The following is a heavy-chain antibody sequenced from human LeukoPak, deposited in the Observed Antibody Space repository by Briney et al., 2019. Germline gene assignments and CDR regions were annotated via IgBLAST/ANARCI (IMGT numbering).Heavy chain of an antibody. CDR1: GFTFSTYA. V-gene: IGHV3-23*01. J-gene: IGHJ4*02. D-gene: IGHD3-3*01. CDR2: ISGSGGTT. Sequence: GGSLRLSCAASGFTFSTYAMSWVRQAPGKGLEWVSVISGSGGTTYYADSVKGRSTISRDNSKNTLYLQMNNLRAEDTAIYYCAKRGFLDYWGQGTLVTVSS. CDR3: AKRGFLDY.